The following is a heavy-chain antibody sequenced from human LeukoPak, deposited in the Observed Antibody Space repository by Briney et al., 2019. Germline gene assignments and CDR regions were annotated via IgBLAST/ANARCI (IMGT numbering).Heavy chain of an antibody. CDR1: GFTVSSHY. CDR2: ISSGSST. Sequence: GGPLRLSCAASGFTVSSHYMTWVRQAPGKGLEWVSLISSGSSTYYADSVKGRFTISRDNSKNTLYLQLNSLRADDTAVYYCARRRSKAYENWGQGTLVTVSS. CDR3: ARRRSKAYEN. J-gene: IGHJ4*02. D-gene: IGHD3-22*01. V-gene: IGHV3-53*01.